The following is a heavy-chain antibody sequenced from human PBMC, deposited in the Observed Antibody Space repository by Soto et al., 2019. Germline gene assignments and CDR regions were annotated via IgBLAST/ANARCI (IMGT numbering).Heavy chain of an antibody. CDR3: AGGSNSNDRNYFDY. CDR2: MDAAGST. Sequence: EVQLVESGGGLVQPGGSLRLSCAVTGFTISRNYMHWVRQAPGKGLEWVSVMDAAGSTYYEDSVKGRFNISRDNSKNTVYLQMNSPRGEDAAVYYCAGGSNSNDRNYFDYWGQGTLVTVSS. D-gene: IGHD3-3*02. CDR1: GFTISRNY. J-gene: IGHJ4*02. V-gene: IGHV3-66*01.